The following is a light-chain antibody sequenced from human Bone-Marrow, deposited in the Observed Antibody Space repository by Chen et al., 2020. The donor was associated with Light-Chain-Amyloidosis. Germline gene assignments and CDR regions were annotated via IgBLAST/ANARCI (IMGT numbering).Light chain of an antibody. CDR2: WAS. V-gene: IGKV4-1*01. Sequence: DIVMTQSPDSLAVSLGERATINCKSSQSVLYSSNNKNYLDWYRQKRGQPPKLLIYWASTRESGVPVRVRRSRTRSDFPLTVSSLQAEDVAVYFCEQYEITPRSFGQGTRLET. CDR3: EQYEITPRS. CDR1: QSVLYSSNNKNY. J-gene: IGKJ5*01.